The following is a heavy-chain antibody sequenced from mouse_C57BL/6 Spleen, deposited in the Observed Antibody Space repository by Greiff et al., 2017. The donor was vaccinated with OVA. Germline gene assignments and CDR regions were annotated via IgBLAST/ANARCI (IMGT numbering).Heavy chain of an antibody. Sequence: QVQLQQPGAELVMPGASVKLSCKASGYTFTSYWMHWVKQRPGQGLEWIGEIDPSDSYTNYNQKFKGKSTLTVDKSSSTAYMQLSSLTSEDSAVYYCAIYYDYERFAYWGQGTLVTVSA. D-gene: IGHD2-4*01. CDR2: IDPSDSYT. CDR1: GYTFTSYW. V-gene: IGHV1-69*01. CDR3: AIYYDYERFAY. J-gene: IGHJ3*01.